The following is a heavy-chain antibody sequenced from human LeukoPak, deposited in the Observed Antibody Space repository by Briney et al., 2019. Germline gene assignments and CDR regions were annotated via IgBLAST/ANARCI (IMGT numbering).Heavy chain of an antibody. J-gene: IGHJ5*02. CDR3: ARETSERGFDP. CDR1: GGSISSYY. CDR2: IYYSGST. V-gene: IGHV4-59*01. Sequence: SETLSLTCTVSGGSISSYYWSSVRQPPGKGLEWIGYIYYSGSTNYNPSLKSRVTISVDTSKNQFSLKLSSVTAADTALYYCARETSERGFDPWGQGTLVTVSS.